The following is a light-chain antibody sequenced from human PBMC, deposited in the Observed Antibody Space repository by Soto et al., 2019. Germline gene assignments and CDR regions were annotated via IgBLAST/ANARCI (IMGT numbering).Light chain of an antibody. CDR1: QGISSY. V-gene: IGKV1-9*01. Sequence: DIQLTQSPSFLSASVGDRVTITCRASQGISSYLAWYQQKPGKAPKLLIYAASTLQSGVPSRCSGSGSGKDYALTISSLQPEDFATYYCQQLNSYPLTLGGGTTVDI. J-gene: IGKJ4*01. CDR2: AAS. CDR3: QQLNSYPLT.